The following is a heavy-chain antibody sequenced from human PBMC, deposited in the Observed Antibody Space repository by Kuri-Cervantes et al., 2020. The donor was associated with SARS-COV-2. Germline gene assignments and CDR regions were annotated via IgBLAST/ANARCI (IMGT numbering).Heavy chain of an antibody. CDR1: GFTVSSNY. Sequence: GESLKISCAASGFTVSSNYMSWVRQAPGKGLEWVAVISYDGSNKYYADSVKGRFIISRDNAKNSLYLQMNSLRVEDTALYYCARAYGDYVFREGLDSWGQGTLVTVSS. CDR2: ISYDGSNK. CDR3: ARAYGDYVFREGLDS. V-gene: IGHV3-30-3*01. J-gene: IGHJ4*02. D-gene: IGHD4-17*01.